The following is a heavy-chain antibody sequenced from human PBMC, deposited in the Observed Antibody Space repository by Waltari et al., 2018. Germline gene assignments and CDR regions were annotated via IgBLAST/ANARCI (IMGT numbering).Heavy chain of an antibody. J-gene: IGHJ5*02. CDR2: LDAKDGET. CDR3: VTLYSAARPS. D-gene: IGHD6-6*01. Sequence: EVQLVQSGAEVKKPGATVKISCKASGYTCIDQYIHWVQQAPGKGPEWMGRLDAKDGETKYAENFQGRVTITADTSTDTAYMELSRLRSDDTAVYYCVTLYSAARPSWGQGTPVTVSS. V-gene: IGHV1-69-2*01. CDR1: GYTCIDQY.